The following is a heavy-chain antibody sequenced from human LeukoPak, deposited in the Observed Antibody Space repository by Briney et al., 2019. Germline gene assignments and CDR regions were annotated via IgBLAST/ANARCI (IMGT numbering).Heavy chain of an antibody. CDR1: GFTFSSYW. V-gene: IGHV3-48*01. CDR3: ARDNSVRDEAWWFNP. D-gene: IGHD5-24*01. J-gene: IGHJ5*02. Sequence: GGSLRLSCVASGFTFSSYWMSWVCQAPGKGLEWVSYISSSSSTIYYADSVKGRFTISRDNAKNSLYLQMNSLRAEDTAVYYCARDNSVRDEAWWFNPWGQGTLVTVSS. CDR2: ISSSSSTI.